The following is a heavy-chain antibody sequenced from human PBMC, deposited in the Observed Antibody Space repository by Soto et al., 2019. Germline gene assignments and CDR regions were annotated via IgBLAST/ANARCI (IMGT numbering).Heavy chain of an antibody. D-gene: IGHD3-10*01. CDR1: GGTFSSYA. V-gene: IGHV1-69*01. J-gene: IGHJ6*02. CDR3: ARDYYGSGSYFSAASTGYYGMDV. CDR2: IIPIFGTA. Sequence: QVQLVQSGAEVKKPGSSVKVSCKASGGTFSSYAISWVRQAPGQGLEWMGGIIPIFGTANYAQKCQGRVTITADESTSTAYMELTSLRSEDTAVYYCARDYYGSGSYFSAASTGYYGMDVWGQGTTVTVSS.